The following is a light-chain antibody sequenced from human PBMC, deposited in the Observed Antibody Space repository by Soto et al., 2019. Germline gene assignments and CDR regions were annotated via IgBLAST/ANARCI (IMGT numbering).Light chain of an antibody. CDR2: AAS. Sequence: DIQMTQSPSSLSASVGDRVTISCRASQGIRNYLAWYQQRPGKVPKLLIYAASTLQSGVPSRFSGSGSGTDFTLTISSLQPEDVATYFCQKYYSAPYTFGPGTKLDI. CDR1: QGIRNY. V-gene: IGKV1-27*01. J-gene: IGKJ3*01. CDR3: QKYYSAPYT.